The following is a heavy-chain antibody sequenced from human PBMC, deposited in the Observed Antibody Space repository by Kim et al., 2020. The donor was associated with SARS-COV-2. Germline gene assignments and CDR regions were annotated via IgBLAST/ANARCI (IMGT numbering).Heavy chain of an antibody. J-gene: IGHJ6*02. Sequence: GYADSVKGRFTISRDNAKNSLYLQMNSLRAEDTALYYCAKEVGYYYGMDVWGQGTTVTVSS. D-gene: IGHD2-15*01. V-gene: IGHV3-9*01. CDR3: AKEVGYYYGMDV.